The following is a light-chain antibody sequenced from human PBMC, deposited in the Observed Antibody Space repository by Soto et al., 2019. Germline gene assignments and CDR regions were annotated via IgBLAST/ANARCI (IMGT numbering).Light chain of an antibody. Sequence: QSVLTQPASVSGSPGQSITISCTGSSSDVGGYHYVSWYQQQPGKGPNLLIYGVNSRPSGISNRFSGSKSGNTASLTISGLQVEDEAEYFCGSFTTSRIWVFGGATKLTVL. CDR3: GSFTTSRIWV. V-gene: IGLV2-14*01. J-gene: IGLJ3*02. CDR2: GVN. CDR1: SSDVGGYHY.